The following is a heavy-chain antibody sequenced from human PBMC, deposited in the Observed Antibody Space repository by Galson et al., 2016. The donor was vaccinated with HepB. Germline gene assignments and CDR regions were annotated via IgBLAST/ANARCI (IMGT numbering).Heavy chain of an antibody. CDR3: ARKPGSSGWFVDY. J-gene: IGHJ4*02. Sequence: SLRLSCAASGFPFSSFSMIWVRRTPGKGLEWVSSISSGSTYIYYADSLKGRFTNSRDNGKNSLYLQMDSLGAEDTAVYYCARKPGSSGWFVDYWGQGALVTVSS. CDR2: ISSGSTYI. D-gene: IGHD6-19*01. V-gene: IGHV3-21*01. CDR1: GFPFSSFS.